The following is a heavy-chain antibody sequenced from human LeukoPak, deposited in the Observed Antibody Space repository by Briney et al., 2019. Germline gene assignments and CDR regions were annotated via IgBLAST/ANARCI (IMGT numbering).Heavy chain of an antibody. D-gene: IGHD3-22*01. CDR3: ARDRESYYDSGGSVFDY. J-gene: IGHJ4*02. CDR2: TSAYNGNT. Sequence: ASVKVSCKASGYTFTSYGISWVRQAPGQGREWMGWTSAYNGNTNYAQKLQGRVTMTTDTSTSTAYMELRSLRSDDTAVCYCARDRESYYDSGGSVFDYWGQGTLVTVSS. CDR1: GYTFTSYG. V-gene: IGHV1-18*01.